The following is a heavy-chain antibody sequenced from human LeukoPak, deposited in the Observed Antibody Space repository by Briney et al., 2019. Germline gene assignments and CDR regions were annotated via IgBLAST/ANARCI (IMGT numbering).Heavy chain of an antibody. CDR3: ARDHNYVWGSELTD. Sequence: GASVNVSCKASGYTFTSYGISWVRQAPGQGLEWMGWISTYNDNTNYAQKLPGRVTMTTDTSTSTAYMELRSVRSDDTAVYYCARDHNYVWGSELTDWGQGTLVTVSS. CDR2: ISTYNDNT. V-gene: IGHV1-18*01. CDR1: GYTFTSYG. J-gene: IGHJ4*02. D-gene: IGHD3-16*01.